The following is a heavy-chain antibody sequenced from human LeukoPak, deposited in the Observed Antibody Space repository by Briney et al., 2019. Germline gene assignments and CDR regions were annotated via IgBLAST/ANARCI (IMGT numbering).Heavy chain of an antibody. V-gene: IGHV4-39*07. D-gene: IGHD1-26*01. CDR1: GGSISSSSYY. Sequence: TPSETLSLTCTVSGGSISSSSYYWGWIRQPPGKGLEWIGSIYYSGSTYYNPSLKSRVTISVDRSKNQFSLKLSSVTAADTAVYYCARDTPERYRGSYFDYWGQGTLVTVSS. CDR2: IYYSGST. J-gene: IGHJ4*02. CDR3: ARDTPERYRGSYFDY.